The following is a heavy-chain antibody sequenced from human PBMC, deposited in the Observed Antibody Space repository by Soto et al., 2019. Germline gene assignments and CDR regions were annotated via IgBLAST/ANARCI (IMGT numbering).Heavy chain of an antibody. D-gene: IGHD2-2*01. J-gene: IGHJ5*02. CDR1: GGSFSGYY. V-gene: IGHV4-34*01. CDR2: INHSGST. Sequence: SETLSLTCAVYGGSFSGYYWTWIRQPPGTGLEWIGEINHSGSTNYNPSLKSRVTISVDTSKNQFSLKLTSVTAADTAVYYCARQSCSSTSCYSWVSWFDPWGQGTLVT. CDR3: ARQSCSSTSCYSWVSWFDP.